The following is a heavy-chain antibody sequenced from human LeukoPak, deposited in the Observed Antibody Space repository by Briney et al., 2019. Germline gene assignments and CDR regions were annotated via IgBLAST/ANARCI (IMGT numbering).Heavy chain of an antibody. V-gene: IGHV3-15*01. J-gene: IGHJ4*02. D-gene: IGHD3-3*01. CDR3: TTEKGLTIFGVVDY. CDR1: GFTFSNAW. Sequence: GGSLRLSCAASGFTFSNAWMSWVRQAPGKGLEWVGRIKSKTDGGTTDYAVPVEGRFTISRDDSKNTLYLQMNSLKTEDTAVYYCTTEKGLTIFGVVDYWGQGTLVTVSS. CDR2: IKSKTDGGTT.